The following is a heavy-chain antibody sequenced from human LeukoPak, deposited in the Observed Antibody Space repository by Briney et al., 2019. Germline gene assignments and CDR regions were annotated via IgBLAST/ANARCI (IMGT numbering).Heavy chain of an antibody. D-gene: IGHD2-2*01. CDR3: ATGDCSSTSCYFLY. Sequence: GVSLRLSCAASGFTFSSYAMSWVRQAPGKGLEWVSAISGGGGSTYYADSVKGRFTISRDNSKNTLYLQMNSLSAEDTAVYYCATGDCSSTSCYFLYWGQGTLVTVSS. J-gene: IGHJ4*02. CDR2: ISGGGGST. CDR1: GFTFSSYA. V-gene: IGHV3-23*01.